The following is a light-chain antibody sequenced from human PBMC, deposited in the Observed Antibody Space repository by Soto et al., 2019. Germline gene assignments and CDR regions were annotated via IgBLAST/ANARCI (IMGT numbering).Light chain of an antibody. CDR3: SSYTSRSTLYV. V-gene: IGLV2-18*02. CDR1: SSDVGSYNR. J-gene: IGLJ1*01. CDR2: EVS. Sequence: QSVLTQPPSVSGSPVQSVTISCTGTSSDVGSYNRVSWYQQPPGTAPKLMIYEVSNRPSGVSDRFSGSKSGNTASLTISGLQVKDEADYYCSSYTSRSTLYVFGTGTKVTVL.